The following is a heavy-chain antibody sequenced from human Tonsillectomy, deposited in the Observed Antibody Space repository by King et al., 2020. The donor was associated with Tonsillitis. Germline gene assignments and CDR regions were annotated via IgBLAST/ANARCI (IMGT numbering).Heavy chain of an antibody. CDR3: AREGRDYYGSASYYNWFDP. CDR2: IYHSGST. D-gene: IGHD3-10*01. V-gene: IGHV4-38-2*02. CDR1: GYSISSGHY. Sequence: QLQESGPGLVKPSETLSLTCAVSGYSISSGHYWGWIRQPPGKGLEWNGSIYHSGSTYYNPSLKSRVTISVDTSKNQFSLNLSSVTAADTAVFYCAREGRDYYGSASYYNWFDPWGQGTLVTVSS. J-gene: IGHJ5*02.